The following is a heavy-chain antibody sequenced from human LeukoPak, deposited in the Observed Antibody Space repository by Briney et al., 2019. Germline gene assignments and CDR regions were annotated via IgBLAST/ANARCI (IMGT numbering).Heavy chain of an antibody. Sequence: GGSLRLSCAASGFTFSSYAMSWVRQAQGKGLEWVSTISGSGGVTYYPDSVRGRLTISRDNSKNTLHLQMDSLRAEDTAIYYCAKWPEGATPKFHYWGQGTLVTVSS. V-gene: IGHV3-23*01. D-gene: IGHD1-26*01. CDR3: AKWPEGATPKFHY. CDR2: ISGSGGVT. J-gene: IGHJ4*02. CDR1: GFTFSSYA.